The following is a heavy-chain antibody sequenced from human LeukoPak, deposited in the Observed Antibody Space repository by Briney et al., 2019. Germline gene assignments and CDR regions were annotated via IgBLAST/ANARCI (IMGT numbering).Heavy chain of an antibody. Sequence: PSETLSLTCTVSGGSIGNFFWSWIRQSPGEGLEWIGFIYENGGTSYNPSLKSRFTISVDMSKNQFSLRLTSMTAADPAVFYGARDWEPGQWGRGILVTVTS. CDR1: GGSIGNFF. V-gene: IGHV4-59*01. CDR2: IYENGGT. J-gene: IGHJ4*02. CDR3: ARDWEPGQ. D-gene: IGHD1-26*01.